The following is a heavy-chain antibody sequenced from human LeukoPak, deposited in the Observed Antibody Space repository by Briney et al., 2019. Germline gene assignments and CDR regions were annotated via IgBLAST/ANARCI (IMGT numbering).Heavy chain of an antibody. V-gene: IGHV4-4*07. J-gene: IGHJ3*02. CDR3: ARVGRASGGPHDAFDI. CDR2: IYTSGST. D-gene: IGHD3-10*01. CDR1: GGSISSYY. Sequence: SETLSLTCTVSGGSISSYYWSWIRQPAGKGLEWIGRIYTSGSTNYNPSLKSRVTISVDTSKNQFSLKLSSVTAADTAVYYCARVGRASGGPHDAFDIWGQGTMVTVSS.